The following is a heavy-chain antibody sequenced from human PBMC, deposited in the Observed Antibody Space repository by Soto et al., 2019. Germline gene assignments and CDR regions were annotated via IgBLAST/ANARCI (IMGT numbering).Heavy chain of an antibody. Sequence: QVQLQESGPGLVKPSGTLSLTCAVSGGSISTGNWWSWVRQPPGKGLEWIGEIYHSGSANYSPSLKSRVTISVDKSKNQFSLKVNSVTAADTALYYCATSLEYNWFDPWGQGTLVTVSS. V-gene: IGHV4-4*02. D-gene: IGHD1-1*01. J-gene: IGHJ5*02. CDR1: GGSISTGNW. CDR3: ATSLEYNWFDP. CDR2: IYHSGSA.